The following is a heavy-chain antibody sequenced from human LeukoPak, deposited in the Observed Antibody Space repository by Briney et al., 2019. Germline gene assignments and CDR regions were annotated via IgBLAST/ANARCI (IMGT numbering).Heavy chain of an antibody. J-gene: IGHJ5*02. Sequence: GGSLRLSCAASGFTFSNYAMNWVRQAPGKGLEWVSYISSSGSTIYYADSVKGRFTISRDNAKNSLYLQMNSLRAEDTAVYYCARLPTAGGSYNWFDPWGQGTLVTVSS. CDR3: ARLPTAGGSYNWFDP. CDR2: ISSSGSTI. CDR1: GFTFSNYA. D-gene: IGHD4-17*01. V-gene: IGHV3-48*03.